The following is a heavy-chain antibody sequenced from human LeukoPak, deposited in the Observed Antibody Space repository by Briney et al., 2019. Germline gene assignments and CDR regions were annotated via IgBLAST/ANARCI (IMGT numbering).Heavy chain of an antibody. V-gene: IGHV3-23*01. CDR3: AKGGIALVRGSFDY. Sequence: GGSLRLSCAASGLTFSNFAVSWVRQPPGKGLEWVSAVSGGGRSTFYADSVKGRFIVSRDDSKNTLYLQMNSLRAEDTAVYYCAKGGIALVRGSFDYWGQGTLVTVSS. CDR2: VSGGGRST. CDR1: GLTFSNFA. J-gene: IGHJ4*02. D-gene: IGHD3-10*01.